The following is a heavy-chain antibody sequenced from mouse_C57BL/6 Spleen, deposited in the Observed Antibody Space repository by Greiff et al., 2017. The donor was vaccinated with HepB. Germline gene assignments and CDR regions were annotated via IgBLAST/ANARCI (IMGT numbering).Heavy chain of an antibody. D-gene: IGHD2-5*01. J-gene: IGHJ4*01. CDR3: ARNSLYYSILYYAMDY. Sequence: QVQLQQPGTELVKPGASVKLSCKASGYTFTSYWMHWVKQRPGQGLEWIGNINPSNGGTNYNEKFKSKATLTVDKSSSTAYMQLSSLTSEDSAVYYCARNSLYYSILYYAMDYWGQGTSVTVSS. V-gene: IGHV1-53*01. CDR2: INPSNGGT. CDR1: GYTFTSYW.